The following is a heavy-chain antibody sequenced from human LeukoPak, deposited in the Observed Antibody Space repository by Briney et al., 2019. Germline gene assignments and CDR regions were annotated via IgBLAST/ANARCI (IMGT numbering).Heavy chain of an antibody. V-gene: IGHV3-30*04. CDR1: GFTFSSSA. J-gene: IGHJ3*01. CDR3: ARVLFDSLAFDV. Sequence: GGSLRLSCAASGFTFSSSAMHWVRQAPGKGLEWVAVISYDGSTKYYAVSVKGRFTISRDNSKNTLYLQMNSLRAEDTAVYYCARVLFDSLAFDVWGQGTMVTVSS. CDR2: ISYDGSTK. D-gene: IGHD3-22*01.